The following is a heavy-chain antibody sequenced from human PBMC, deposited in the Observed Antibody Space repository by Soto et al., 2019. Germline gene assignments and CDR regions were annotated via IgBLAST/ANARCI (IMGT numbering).Heavy chain of an antibody. Sequence: QVQLQQWGAGLLKPSETLSLTCAVYGGSFSGYSWSWIRQPPGKALEWIGEINHSGSTNYNPSLKSRVTISVDASKNQFSLNLSSVTAADTAVYYCARGRKGSSSSCYVDWGQGTLVTVSS. V-gene: IGHV4-34*01. J-gene: IGHJ4*02. D-gene: IGHD6-13*01. CDR2: INHSGST. CDR3: ARGRKGSSSSCYVD. CDR1: GGSFSGYS.